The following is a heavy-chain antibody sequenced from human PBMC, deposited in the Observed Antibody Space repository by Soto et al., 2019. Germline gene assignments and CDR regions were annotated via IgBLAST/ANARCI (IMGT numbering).Heavy chain of an antibody. CDR3: ASRDPGTSVDY. CDR2: IYRTVST. D-gene: IGHD1-7*01. Sequence: QVQLQESGPGLVKPSGTLSLTCAVSGGSFTSNNWWTWVRQPPCQGLEWIGEIYRTVSTNYNPSLKSGVTISLVKSENQFSLKVTSLTAADTAVYYCASRDPGTSVDYWGQGTLVTVSS. V-gene: IGHV4-4*02. J-gene: IGHJ4*02. CDR1: GGSFTSNNW.